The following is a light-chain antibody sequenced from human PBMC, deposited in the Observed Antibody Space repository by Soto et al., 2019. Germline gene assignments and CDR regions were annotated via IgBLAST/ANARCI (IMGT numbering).Light chain of an antibody. V-gene: IGKV1-39*01. CDR3: QQTYTSPWT. CDR2: FAS. CDR1: QSVSSY. Sequence: DIQMTQSPSSLSASVGDGVTITCRASQSVSSYLNWYQQKPGKAPKSLIYFASTLRSGVPPRFSGTGSGTDFTLTITSLQPEDFATYYCQQTYTSPWTFGQGTKVEIK. J-gene: IGKJ1*01.